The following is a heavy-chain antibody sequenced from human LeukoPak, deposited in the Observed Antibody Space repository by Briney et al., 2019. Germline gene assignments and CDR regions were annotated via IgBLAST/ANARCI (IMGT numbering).Heavy chain of an antibody. Sequence: ASVKVSCKAFGYTFTSNYMHWVRQAPGQGPEWMGVISPSGGSTTYAQKFQGRVTLTRDMSTSTDYLELSSLRSEDTAVYYCARDTIAAAGRNFDYWGQGTLVTVSS. J-gene: IGHJ4*02. CDR1: GYTFTSNY. CDR3: ARDTIAAAGRNFDY. V-gene: IGHV1-46*01. D-gene: IGHD6-13*01. CDR2: ISPSGGST.